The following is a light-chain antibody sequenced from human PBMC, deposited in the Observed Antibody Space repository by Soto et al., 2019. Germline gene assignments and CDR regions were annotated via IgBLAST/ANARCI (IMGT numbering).Light chain of an antibody. V-gene: IGLV2-23*01. CDR3: TSHAGSNNYV. J-gene: IGLJ1*01. Sequence: QSTLAQPASVSGSPGQSITISCTGTSSDVGSYNLVSWYQQHPGKAPKLMIYEGSKRPSGVSNRFSGSKSGNTASLTISGLQAEDEAAYYCTSHAGSNNYVCGTATKATVL. CDR1: SSDVGSYNL. CDR2: EGS.